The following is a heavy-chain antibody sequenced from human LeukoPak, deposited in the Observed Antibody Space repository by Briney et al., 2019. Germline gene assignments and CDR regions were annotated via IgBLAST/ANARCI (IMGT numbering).Heavy chain of an antibody. Sequence: SETLSLTCTVSGGSISSYYWSWIRQPPGKGLEWVGYISDSGSTNYNPSLKRRVTTSVDTSKNQFSLKLSSVTAAYPAVYYCAKYVWGSYPTFEDYWGQGTLVTVSS. CDR1: GGSISSYY. V-gene: IGHV4-59*01. J-gene: IGHJ4*02. CDR2: ISDSGST. CDR3: AKYVWGSYPTFEDY. D-gene: IGHD3-16*02.